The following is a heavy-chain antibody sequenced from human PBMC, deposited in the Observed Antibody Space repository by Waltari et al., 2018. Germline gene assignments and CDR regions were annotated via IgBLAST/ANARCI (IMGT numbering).Heavy chain of an antibody. D-gene: IGHD3-22*01. V-gene: IGHV1-69*13. CDR3: ARDLLHYYDSSGYYSHY. J-gene: IGHJ4*02. CDR1: GGTFGSYA. CDR2: IIPIFGTA. Sequence: QVQLVQSGAEVKKPGSSVKVSCKASGGTFGSYAISWVRQAPGQGLEWMGRIIPIFGTANYAQKFQGRVTITADKSTSTAYVELSSLRSEDTAVYYCARDLLHYYDSSGYYSHYWGQGTLVTVSS.